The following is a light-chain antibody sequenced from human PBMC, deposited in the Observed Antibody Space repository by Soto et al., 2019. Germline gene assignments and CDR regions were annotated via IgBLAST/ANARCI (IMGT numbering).Light chain of an antibody. CDR3: QHSNSYSEA. V-gene: IGKV1-5*03. Sequence: DIQMTQSPSTLSGSVGDRVTITCRASQTISSWLAWYQQKPGKAPKLLIYKASTLKSGVPSRFSGSGSGTEFTLTISSLQHDDFATYYCQHSNSYSEAFGQGTKVEL. CDR1: QTISSW. J-gene: IGKJ1*01. CDR2: KAS.